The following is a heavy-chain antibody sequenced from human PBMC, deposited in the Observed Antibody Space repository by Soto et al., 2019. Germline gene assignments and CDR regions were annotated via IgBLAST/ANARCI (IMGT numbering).Heavy chain of an antibody. J-gene: IGHJ4*02. Sequence: EVQLVESGGGLVQPGGSLRLSCAASGFTFSSYSMNWVRQAPGKGLEWVSYISSSSSTIYYADSVKVRFTISRDNAKNSLYLQMNSLRAEDTAVYYCARSPSGYFDYWGQGTLVTVSS. V-gene: IGHV3-48*01. CDR2: ISSSSSTI. D-gene: IGHD6-25*01. CDR3: ARSPSGYFDY. CDR1: GFTFSSYS.